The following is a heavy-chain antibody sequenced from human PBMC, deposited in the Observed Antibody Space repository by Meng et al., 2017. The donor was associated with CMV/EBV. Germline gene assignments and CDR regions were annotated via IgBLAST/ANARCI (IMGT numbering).Heavy chain of an antibody. D-gene: IGHD2-15*01. Sequence: AVVKVSCKASGYTFTSYGIIWVRQAPGQGLEWMGWINPYNGNTKYAQKIQGRVTMTTDTSTSTAYMELRNPRSDGTAVYYCARGFCRGGSCSQTEFDYWGQGTLVTVSS. CDR3: ARGFCRGGSCSQTEFDY. CDR2: INPYNGNT. J-gene: IGHJ4*02. V-gene: IGHV1-18*01. CDR1: GYTFTSYG.